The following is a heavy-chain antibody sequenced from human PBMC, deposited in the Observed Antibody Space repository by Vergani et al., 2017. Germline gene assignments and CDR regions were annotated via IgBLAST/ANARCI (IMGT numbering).Heavy chain of an antibody. CDR2: IYYSGST. CDR3: ARQGIVVVPALDY. D-gene: IGHD2-2*01. J-gene: IGHJ4*02. CDR1: GGSISSYY. V-gene: IGHV4-59*08. Sequence: QVQLQESGPGLVKPSETLSLTCTVSGGSISSYYWSWIRQPPGKGLEWIGYIYYSGSTNYNPSLKSRVTISVDTSKNQFSLKLSSVTAADTAVYYCARQGIVVVPALDYWGQGTLVTVSS.